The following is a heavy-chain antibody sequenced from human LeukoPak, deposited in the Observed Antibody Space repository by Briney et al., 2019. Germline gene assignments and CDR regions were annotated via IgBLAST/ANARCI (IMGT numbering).Heavy chain of an antibody. Sequence: GGSLRLSCAASGFTFSSFAMSWVRQGPGKGLEGVSGFSASDGSTQYADSVKGRFTISRDNSKNTLFLQMNSLRAEDTAIYYCAKSKTAAAGTGAFDIWGQGTMVTVS. D-gene: IGHD6-13*01. J-gene: IGHJ3*02. CDR3: AKSKTAAAGTGAFDI. CDR2: FSASDGST. CDR1: GFTFSSFA. V-gene: IGHV3-23*01.